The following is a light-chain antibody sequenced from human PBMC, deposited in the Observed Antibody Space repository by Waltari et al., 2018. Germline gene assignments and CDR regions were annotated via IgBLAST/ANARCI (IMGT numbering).Light chain of an antibody. CDR2: DAS. J-gene: IGKJ4*01. Sequence: EIVLTQSPATLSLSPGERATLSCRASQSVSSYLGWYQQKPGQAPRLLIYDASNRATGVPARFSGRGPGTDFTLTISSLEPEDFAVYYCQQRSNWPTFGGGTKVEIK. V-gene: IGKV3-11*01. CDR3: QQRSNWPT. CDR1: QSVSSY.